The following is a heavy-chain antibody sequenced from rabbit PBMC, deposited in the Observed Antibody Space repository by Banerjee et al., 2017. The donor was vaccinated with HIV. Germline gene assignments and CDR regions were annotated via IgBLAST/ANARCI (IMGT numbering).Heavy chain of an antibody. J-gene: IGHJ4*01. CDR3: AREDASGSGYVGDL. CDR2: IGTYSGNT. CDR1: GFDLSSYYY. Sequence: QEQLQESGGGLVQPGGSLALTCTASGFDLSSYYYMSWVRQAPGKGLEWIGCIGTYSGNTWYASWVNGRSTISKTSSTTVTLQMTSLTAADTATYFCAREDASGSGYVGDLWGPGTLVTVS. V-gene: IGHV1S45*01. D-gene: IGHD1-1*01.